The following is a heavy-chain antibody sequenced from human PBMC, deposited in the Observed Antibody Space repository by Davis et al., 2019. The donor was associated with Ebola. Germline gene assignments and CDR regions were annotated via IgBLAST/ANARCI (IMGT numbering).Heavy chain of an antibody. CDR1: GFTFSSYS. J-gene: IGHJ4*02. D-gene: IGHD1-26*01. CDR2: ISSSSSYI. V-gene: IGHV3-21*04. Sequence: PGGSLRLSCAASGFTFSSYSMNWVRQAPGKGLEWVSSISSSSSYIYYADSVKGRFTISRDNAKNSLYLQMNSLRAEDTAVYYCARSATGGSYGDYWGQGTLVTVSS. CDR3: ARSATGGSYGDY.